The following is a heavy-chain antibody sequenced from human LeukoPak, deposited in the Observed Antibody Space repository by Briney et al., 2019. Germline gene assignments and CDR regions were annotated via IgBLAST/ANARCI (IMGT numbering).Heavy chain of an antibody. D-gene: IGHD3-22*01. V-gene: IGHV3-23*01. CDR2: ISGSGGST. CDR1: GITLSNYG. Sequence: GGSLRLSCADSGITLSNYGMSWVRQAPGKGLEWVAGISGSGGSTNYAESVKGRFTVSRDNRKNTLFLQMNSLTAEDTAVYFCAKRGVVIRVILVGFHKEAYYFDSWGQGALVTVSS. CDR3: AKRGVVIRVILVGFHKEAYYFDS. J-gene: IGHJ4*02.